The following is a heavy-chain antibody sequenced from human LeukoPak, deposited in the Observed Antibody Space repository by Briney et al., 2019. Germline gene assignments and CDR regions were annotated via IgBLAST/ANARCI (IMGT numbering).Heavy chain of an antibody. CDR1: GGSISSSGFY. D-gene: IGHD6-13*01. Sequence: PSETLSLTCTVSGGSISSSGFYWGWIRQPPGKGLEWIGSIYYSGSTYYNPSLKSRVTISVDTSKNQFSLKLSSVAAAYTAVYYCARGGDLAAAGNWGQGTLVTVSS. V-gene: IGHV4-39*07. CDR3: ARGGDLAAAGN. J-gene: IGHJ4*02. CDR2: IYYSGST.